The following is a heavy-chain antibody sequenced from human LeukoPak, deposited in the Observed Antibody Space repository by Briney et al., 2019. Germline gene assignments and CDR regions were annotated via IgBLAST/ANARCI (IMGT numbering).Heavy chain of an antibody. CDR2: ISAQHGQT. J-gene: IGHJ3*02. D-gene: IGHD6-19*01. CDR3: AREGLAVAEGNGAFAI. CDR1: GYSENFYG. V-gene: IGHV1-18*01. Sequence: ASVKVSCKTSGYSENFYGITWVRQFAGQGLEWMGWISAQHGQTEYAPNSQDRVTMTTDTYTNTAYMELRSLRSDDTAVYYCAREGLAVAEGNGAFAIWGQGTMVTVSS.